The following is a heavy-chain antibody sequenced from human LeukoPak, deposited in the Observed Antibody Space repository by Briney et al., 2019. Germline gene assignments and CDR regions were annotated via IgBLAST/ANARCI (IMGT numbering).Heavy chain of an antibody. CDR3: ARLQWPPRINWLDP. CDR1: GGSFSGYY. J-gene: IGHJ5*02. Sequence: SETLSLTCAVYGGSFSGYYWSWTRQPPGKGLEWIGEINHSGSTNYNPSLKSRVTISVDTSKNQFSLKLRSVTAADTAVYYCARLQWPPRINWLDPWGQGTLVTVSS. CDR2: INHSGST. V-gene: IGHV4-34*01. D-gene: IGHD5-24*01.